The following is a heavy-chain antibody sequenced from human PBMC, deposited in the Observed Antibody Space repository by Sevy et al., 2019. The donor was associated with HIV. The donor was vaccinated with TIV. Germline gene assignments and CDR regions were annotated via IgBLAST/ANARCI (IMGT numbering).Heavy chain of an antibody. CDR1: GFTFSSYA. V-gene: IGHV3-30-3*01. D-gene: IGHD3-22*01. J-gene: IGHJ4*02. CDR2: ISYDGSNK. CDR3: ASLILQYYYDSSGPRGNDY. Sequence: GGSLRLSCAASGFTFSSYAMHWVRQAPGKGLEWVAVISYDGSNKYYADSVKGRFTISRDNSKNTLYLQMNSLRAEDTAVYYCASLILQYYYDSSGPRGNDYWGQGTLVTVSS.